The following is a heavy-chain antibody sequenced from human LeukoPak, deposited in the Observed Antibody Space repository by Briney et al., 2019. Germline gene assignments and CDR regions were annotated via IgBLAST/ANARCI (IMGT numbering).Heavy chain of an antibody. CDR1: GGSISSSSYY. V-gene: IGHV4-39*01. Sequence: SETLSLTCNVSGGSISSSSYYWGWIRQPPGKGLEWIGNIYYSGSTYYNPSLKSRVTISVDTSKNQFSLKLSSVTAADTAVYYCARQSGSYGVYYYYMDVWGKGTTVTISS. D-gene: IGHD1-26*01. J-gene: IGHJ6*03. CDR2: IYYSGST. CDR3: ARQSGSYGVYYYYMDV.